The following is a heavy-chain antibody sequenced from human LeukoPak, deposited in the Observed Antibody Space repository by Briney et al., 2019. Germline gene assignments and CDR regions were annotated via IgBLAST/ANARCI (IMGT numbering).Heavy chain of an antibody. CDR3: ASAPDDYGMY. J-gene: IGHJ4*02. CDR2: IESDGTNT. CDR1: GFTFSSYW. V-gene: IGHV3-74*01. D-gene: IGHD4-17*01. Sequence: PGGSLRLSCAASGFTFSSYWMHWVRRVPGKGLVWVSRIESDGTNTTYADSVQGRFTISRDNATNTLYLQMNSLRVEDTAVYFCASAPDDYGMYWGQGSLVTVSS.